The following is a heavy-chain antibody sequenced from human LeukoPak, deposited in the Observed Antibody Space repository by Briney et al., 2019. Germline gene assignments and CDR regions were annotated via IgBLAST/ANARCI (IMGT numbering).Heavy chain of an antibody. V-gene: IGHV3-20*01. Sequence: GGPLRLSCAASGLPNSSYSMHWVRQAPRKGVDWLSGINWNGGRTAYADSVKGRFTISRGNTPNCLYLQVNSLRAQDTALYLCAIDHDYGSGSYPLDYWGQGTLVSVSS. CDR3: AIDHDYGSGSYPLDY. CDR2: INWNGGRT. CDR1: GLPNSSYS. D-gene: IGHD3-10*01. J-gene: IGHJ4*02.